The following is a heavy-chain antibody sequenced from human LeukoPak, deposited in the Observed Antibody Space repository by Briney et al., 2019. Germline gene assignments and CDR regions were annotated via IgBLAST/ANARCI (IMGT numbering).Heavy chain of an antibody. CDR1: GFTFSTYT. CDR2: ISSSSTYI. CDR3: ARVRLAVAGPSDDAFDI. Sequence: GGSLRLSCAVSGFTFSTYTMNWVRQAPGKGLEWDSPISSSSTYIYYADSVKGRFTISRDNAKNSLYLQMNSLRAEDTAVYYCARVRLAVAGPSDDAFDIWGQGTMVTVSS. V-gene: IGHV3-21*01. J-gene: IGHJ3*02. D-gene: IGHD6-19*01.